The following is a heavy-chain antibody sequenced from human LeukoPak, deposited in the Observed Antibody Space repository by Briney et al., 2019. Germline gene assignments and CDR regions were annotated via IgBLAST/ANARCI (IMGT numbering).Heavy chain of an antibody. D-gene: IGHD3-10*01. CDR3: EREGSWGTDAFDI. J-gene: IGHJ3*02. CDR1: GYAFISYY. CDR2: INPSGGST. V-gene: IGHV1-46*04. Sequence: ASVKVSCKASGYAFISYYMHWVRRAPGQGLEWMGIINPSGGSTSYAQKLQGRVRMTRDTSTSTVYMELSSLRSEDTAMYYCEREGSWGTDAFDIWGQGTMVTVSS.